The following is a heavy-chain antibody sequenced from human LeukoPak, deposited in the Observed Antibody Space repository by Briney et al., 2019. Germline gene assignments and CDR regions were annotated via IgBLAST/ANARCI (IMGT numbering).Heavy chain of an antibody. D-gene: IGHD2-2*01. Sequence: GRSLRLSCAASGFTFSNYWMSWVRQAPGKGLEWVANIKQDGSEKYYVDSVRGRFTISRDNAKISLYLQMNSLRAEDTAVYYCATYSSSNAREFQYWGQGTLVTVSS. CDR2: IKQDGSEK. V-gene: IGHV3-7*01. CDR3: ATYSSSNAREFQY. J-gene: IGHJ1*01. CDR1: GFTFSNYW.